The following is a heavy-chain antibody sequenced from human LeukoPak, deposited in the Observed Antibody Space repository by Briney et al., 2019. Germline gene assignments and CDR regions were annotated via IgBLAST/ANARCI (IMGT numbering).Heavy chain of an antibody. CDR3: ARDPKKYSNGLDY. Sequence: GGSLRLSCAASGFTFSSYAMHWVRQAPGKGLEWVAVISYDGSNKYYADSVKGRFTISRDNAKNTVYLLMNSLRAEDTAVYYCARDPKKYSNGLDYWGQGTLVTVSS. CDR2: ISYDGSNK. D-gene: IGHD4-11*01. CDR1: GFTFSSYA. V-gene: IGHV3-30-3*01. J-gene: IGHJ4*02.